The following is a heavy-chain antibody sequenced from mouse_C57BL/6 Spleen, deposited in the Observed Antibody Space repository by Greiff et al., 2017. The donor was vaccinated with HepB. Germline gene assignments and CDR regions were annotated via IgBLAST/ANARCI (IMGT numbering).Heavy chain of an antibody. Sequence: QVQLQQSGAELARPGASVKLSCKASGYTFTSYGISWVKQRTGQGLEWIGEIYPRSGNTYYNEKFKGKATLTADKSSSTAYMELRSLTSEDPAVYFWARRRDGTEYYAMDYWGQGTSVTASS. J-gene: IGHJ4*01. V-gene: IGHV1-81*01. CDR2: IYPRSGNT. D-gene: IGHD3-3*01. CDR3: ARRRDGTEYYAMDY. CDR1: GYTFTSYG.